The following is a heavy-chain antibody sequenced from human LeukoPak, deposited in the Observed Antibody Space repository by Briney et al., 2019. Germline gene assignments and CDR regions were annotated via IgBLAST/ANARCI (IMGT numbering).Heavy chain of an antibody. CDR1: GFTFSSYG. Sequence: PGRSLRLSCAASGFTFSSYGMHWVRQAPGKGLEWVAVISYDGSNKYYADSVKGRFTISRDNSKNTLYLQMNSLRAEDTAVYYCAKDPYYYYYGMDVWGQGTTVTVSS. CDR3: AKDPYYYYYGMDV. J-gene: IGHJ6*02. CDR2: ISYDGSNK. V-gene: IGHV3-30*18.